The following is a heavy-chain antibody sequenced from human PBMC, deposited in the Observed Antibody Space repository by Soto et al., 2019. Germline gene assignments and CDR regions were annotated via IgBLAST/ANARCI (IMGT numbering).Heavy chain of an antibody. CDR3: ATDTRSRVIFGVVIPPGYGMDV. CDR1: GYTLTELS. V-gene: IGHV1-24*01. J-gene: IGHJ6*02. CDR2: FDPEDGET. Sequence: ASVKVSCKVSGYTLTELSLHWVRQPPGKGLEWMGGFDPEDGETIYAQKFQGRVTMTEDTSTDTAYMELSSLRSEDTAVYYCATDTRSRVIFGVVIPPGYGMDVWG. D-gene: IGHD3-3*01.